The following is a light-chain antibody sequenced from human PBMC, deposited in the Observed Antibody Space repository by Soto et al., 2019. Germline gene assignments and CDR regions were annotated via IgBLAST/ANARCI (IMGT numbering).Light chain of an antibody. CDR2: GAS. V-gene: IGKV3-20*01. J-gene: IGKJ5*01. CDR1: QSVLSNF. CDR3: QHYVTSPLT. Sequence: EIVLTQSPGTLSLSPGERATLSCRASQSVLSNFLAWYQQKPGQAPRLLIYGASTRATGIPDRFSGSGSGTDFALTISTLEPEDFAVYYCQHYVTSPLTFGQGTRLAMK.